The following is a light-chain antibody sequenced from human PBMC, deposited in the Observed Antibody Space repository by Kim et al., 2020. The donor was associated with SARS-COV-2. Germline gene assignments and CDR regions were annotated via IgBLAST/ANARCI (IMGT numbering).Light chain of an antibody. V-gene: IGKV3-15*01. CDR1: QSVGNV. J-gene: IGKJ4*01. CDR3: QQYRNWPLT. CDR2: GAF. Sequence: VPPGDRATPSCRASQSVGNVLAWYQQKPGQTPRLLIYGAFTRATGIPARFSGTGSGTDFTLTVSSLQSEDFAVYYCQQYRNWPLTFGGGTKVDIK.